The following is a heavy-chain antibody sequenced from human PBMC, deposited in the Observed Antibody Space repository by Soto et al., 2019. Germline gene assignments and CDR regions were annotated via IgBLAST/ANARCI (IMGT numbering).Heavy chain of an antibody. Sequence: GGSLRLSCAASGFTFSSQWMDWVRQAPGKGLEWVANINQDGSEKHYVDSAKGRFTISRDNAKNSLYLQMNSLTAEDSALYYCSPALNYWGQGTLVTVSS. J-gene: IGHJ4*02. CDR2: INQDGSEK. CDR3: SPALNY. V-gene: IGHV3-7*01. CDR1: GFTFSSQW. D-gene: IGHD2-2*01.